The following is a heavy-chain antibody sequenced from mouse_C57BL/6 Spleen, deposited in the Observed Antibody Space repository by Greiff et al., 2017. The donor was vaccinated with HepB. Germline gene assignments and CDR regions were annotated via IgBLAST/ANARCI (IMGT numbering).Heavy chain of an antibody. CDR3: ARSVGLYYFDY. CDR1: GYTFTRYW. V-gene: IGHV1-69*01. Sequence: VQLQQPGAELVMPGASVKLSCKASGYTFTRYWMHWVKQRPGQGLEWIGELDPSDSYTNYNQKFKGKSTLTVDKSSSTAYMQRSSLTSEDSAVFYCARSVGLYYFDYWGQGTTLTVSS. D-gene: IGHD2-2*01. CDR2: LDPSDSYT. J-gene: IGHJ2*01.